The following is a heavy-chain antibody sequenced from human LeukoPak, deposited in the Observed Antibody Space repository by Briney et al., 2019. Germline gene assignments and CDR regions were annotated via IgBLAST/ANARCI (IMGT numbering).Heavy chain of an antibody. V-gene: IGHV1-18*01. CDR2: ISGYNGNT. CDR1: GYTFNSYG. D-gene: IGHD3-22*01. CDR3: ARVLNYYDSSGSNYYYMDV. Sequence: ASVKVSCKASGYTFNSYGISWVGQAPGQGLEWMGWISGYNGNTNYAQKLQGRVTMTTDTSTSTAYMELRSLRSDDSAVYYCARVLNYYDSSGSNYYYMDVWGKGTTVTVSS. J-gene: IGHJ6*03.